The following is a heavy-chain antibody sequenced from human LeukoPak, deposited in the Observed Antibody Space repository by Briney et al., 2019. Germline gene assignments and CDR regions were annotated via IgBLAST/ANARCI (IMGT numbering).Heavy chain of an antibody. V-gene: IGHV5-51*01. Sequence: GESLKISCKGFGYSFSEFWIGWVRQMPGKGLEWMGIIYPGDSTTRYSPSFQGQVTFSADKSISTAYLQRSSLKASDTAMYYCARLKFMNYYDNSGSGMDVWGQGTTVTVSS. CDR2: IYPGDSTT. J-gene: IGHJ6*02. CDR3: ARLKFMNYYDNSGSGMDV. CDR1: GYSFSEFW. D-gene: IGHD3-22*01.